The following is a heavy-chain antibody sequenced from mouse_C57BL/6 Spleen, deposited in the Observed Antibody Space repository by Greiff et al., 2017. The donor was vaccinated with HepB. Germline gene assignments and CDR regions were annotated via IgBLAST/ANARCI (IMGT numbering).Heavy chain of an antibody. CDR1: GFTFSDYG. V-gene: IGHV5-15*01. D-gene: IGHD4-1*01. CDR3: ARRVPNWGYFDV. CDR2: ISNLTYSI. J-gene: IGHJ1*03. Sequence: EVNLVESGGGLVQPGGSLKLSCAASGFTFSDYGMAWVRQAPRKGPEWVAFISNLTYSIYYADTVTGRFTISRENAKNTLYLEMSSLRSEDTAMYYCARRVPNWGYFDVWGTGTTVTVSS.